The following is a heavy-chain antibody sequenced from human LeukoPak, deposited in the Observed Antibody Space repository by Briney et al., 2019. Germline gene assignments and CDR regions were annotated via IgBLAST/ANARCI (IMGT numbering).Heavy chain of an antibody. CDR1: GGSISSGDYY. CDR3: ARDMTDWWFDP. J-gene: IGHJ5*02. Sequence: SETLSLTCAVSGGSISSGDYYWDWIRQSPGKGLEWIGYIYYTGATFYNPPLKSRVNMSIDGSKNQFSLRLSSVTAADTAVYYCARDMTDWWFDPWGQGTLVTVSS. D-gene: IGHD3-9*01. V-gene: IGHV4-30-4*01. CDR2: IYYTGAT.